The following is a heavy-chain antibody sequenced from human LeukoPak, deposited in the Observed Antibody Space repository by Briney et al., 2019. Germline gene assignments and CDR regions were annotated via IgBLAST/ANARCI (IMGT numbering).Heavy chain of an antibody. Sequence: GGSLRLSCAASGFTFSTFAMSWVRQAPGKGLEYVSAISYSGSATYYADSVKGRFTISRDNSKNTLYLQMNSLRAEDTAVYYCVKACNSSENCPPNRFHPWREGTLLTVSS. J-gene: IGHJ5*02. D-gene: IGHD2/OR15-2a*01. V-gene: IGHV3-23*01. CDR1: GFTFSTFA. CDR3: VKACNSSENCPPNRFHP. CDR2: ISYSGSAT.